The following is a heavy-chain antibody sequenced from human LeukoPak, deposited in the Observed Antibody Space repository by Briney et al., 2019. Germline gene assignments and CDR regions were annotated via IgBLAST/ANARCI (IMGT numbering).Heavy chain of an antibody. J-gene: IGHJ4*02. V-gene: IGHV4-59*01. CDR2: TYYSGST. CDR3: ARDRYGDYVADY. CDR1: GGSIRSYY. Sequence: PSETLSLTCTVSGGSIRSYYWSWIRQPPGKGLEWIGYTYYSGSTNYNPSLKSRVTISVDTSKNQFSLKLSSVTAADTAVYYCARDRYGDYVADYWGQGTLVTVSS. D-gene: IGHD4-17*01.